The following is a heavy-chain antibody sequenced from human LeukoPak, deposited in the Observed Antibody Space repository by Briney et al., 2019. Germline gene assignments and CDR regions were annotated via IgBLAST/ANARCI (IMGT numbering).Heavy chain of an antibody. CDR3: ARGEHIVVVTAIDGVNDAFDI. CDR1: GYTFTDYS. D-gene: IGHD2-21*02. V-gene: IGHV1-2*02. J-gene: IGHJ3*02. Sequence: ASVKVSCKTSGYTFTDYSIHWVRQAPGQGLEWMGWINPNSGGTNYAQKFQGRVTMTRDTSISTAYMELSRLRSDDTAVYYCARGEHIVVVTAIDGVNDAFDIWGQGTMVTVSS. CDR2: INPNSGGT.